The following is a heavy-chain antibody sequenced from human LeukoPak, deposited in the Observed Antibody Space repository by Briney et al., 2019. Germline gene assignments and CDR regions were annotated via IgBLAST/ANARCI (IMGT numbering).Heavy chain of an antibody. CDR2: IKQDGSET. Sequence: GGSLRLSCAASGPTFSSYWMSWVRQAPGKGLEWVANIKQDGSETYYLGSVKGRFTISRDNAKSSLYLQMNSLRAEDTAVYYCASHHAYRYDYWGQGALVTVSS. CDR3: ASHHAYRYDY. J-gene: IGHJ4*02. D-gene: IGHD5-18*01. V-gene: IGHV3-7*01. CDR1: GPTFSSYW.